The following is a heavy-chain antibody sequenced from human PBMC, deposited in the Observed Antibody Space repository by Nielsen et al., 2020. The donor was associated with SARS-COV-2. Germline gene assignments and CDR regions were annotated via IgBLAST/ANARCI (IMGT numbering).Heavy chain of an antibody. V-gene: IGHV1-46*01. CDR1: GGTFSSYA. Sequence: ASVKVSCKASGGTFSSYAISWVRQAPGQGLEWMGIINPSGGSTSYAQKFQGRVTMTRDTSTSTVYMELSSLRSEDTAVYYCARHHPIGVVPDYFDYWGQGTLVTVSS. D-gene: IGHD3-3*01. CDR3: ARHHPIGVVPDYFDY. CDR2: INPSGGST. J-gene: IGHJ4*02.